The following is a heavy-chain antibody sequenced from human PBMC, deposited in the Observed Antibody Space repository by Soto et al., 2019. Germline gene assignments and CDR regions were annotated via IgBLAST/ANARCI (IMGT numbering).Heavy chain of an antibody. V-gene: IGHV3-23*01. D-gene: IGHD1-1*01. CDR1: GFTFNNYA. CDR2: LSASGGAT. Sequence: EVQLLESGGGLVQPGGSLRLSCAASGFTFNNYAMSWVRQAPGEGLEWVSALSASGGATYYAGSVKGRFTISRDNSKNTLYLQMNSLRAEDTAVYYCAKDLSWERRNFFDCWGQGVLVTVSS. CDR3: AKDLSWERRNFFDC. J-gene: IGHJ4*02.